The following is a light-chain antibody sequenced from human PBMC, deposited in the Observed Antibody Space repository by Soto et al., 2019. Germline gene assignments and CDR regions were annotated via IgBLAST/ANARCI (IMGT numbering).Light chain of an antibody. Sequence: DIQMTQSPSSLSAFVGDSITITCQASQDIKNYLNWYQHKPGKAPKLLIYDAFKSDTGVPSRFSGSGSGTDFTFTINNLQPEDIATYFCQQYDCLPPTFGGGTRV. J-gene: IGKJ4*01. CDR3: QQYDCLPPT. CDR1: QDIKNY. CDR2: DAF. V-gene: IGKV1-33*01.